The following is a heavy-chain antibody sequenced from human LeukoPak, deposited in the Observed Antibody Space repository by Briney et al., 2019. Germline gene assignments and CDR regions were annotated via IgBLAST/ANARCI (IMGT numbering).Heavy chain of an antibody. J-gene: IGHJ4*02. CDR2: INHSGST. V-gene: IGHV4-34*01. CDR3: ARGLPVLAR. CDR1: GGFFSGYY. D-gene: IGHD3-3*01. Sequence: PSETLSLTCAVYGGFFSGYYWSWIRQPPGKGLEWIGEINHSGSTNYNPSLKSRVTISVDTSKHQFSLKLSSVTAADTAVYYCARGLPVLARWGQGTLVTVSS.